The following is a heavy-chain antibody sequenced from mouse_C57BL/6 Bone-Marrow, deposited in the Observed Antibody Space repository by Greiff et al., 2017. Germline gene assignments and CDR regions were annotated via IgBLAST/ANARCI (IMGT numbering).Heavy chain of an antibody. D-gene: IGHD2-3*01. CDR2: ISDGGSYT. Sequence: EVMLVESGGGLVKPGGSLKLSCAASGFTFSSYAMSWVRQTPEKRLEWVATISDGGSYTYYPDNVKGRFTISRDNAKNTLYLQMSHLKSEDTAMYYCARGWLLRGAYWGQGTLVTVSA. CDR3: ARGWLLRGAY. V-gene: IGHV5-4*03. CDR1: GFTFSSYA. J-gene: IGHJ3*01.